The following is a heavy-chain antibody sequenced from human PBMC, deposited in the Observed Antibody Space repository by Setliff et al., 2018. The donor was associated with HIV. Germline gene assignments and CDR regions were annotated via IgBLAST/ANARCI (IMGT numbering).Heavy chain of an antibody. J-gene: IGHJ4*02. D-gene: IGHD3-22*01. CDR3: ARAASYYDSSGYWAPPKYFDY. CDR1: GFSLKNYA. CDR2: IRISDGVI. V-gene: IGHV3-23*01. Sequence: GSLRLSCAASGFSLKNYAMRWVRQAPGKGLEWVSVIRISDGVIYYADSVKGRFTISTDNSKNTLYLQMNSLRAADTAVYYCARAASYYDSSGYWAPPKYFDYWGQGTLVTVSS.